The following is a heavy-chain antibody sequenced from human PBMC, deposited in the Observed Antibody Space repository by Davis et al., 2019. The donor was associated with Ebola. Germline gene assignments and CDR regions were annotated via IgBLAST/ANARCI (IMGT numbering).Heavy chain of an antibody. D-gene: IGHD2-21*02. CDR1: GFTFSSYG. V-gene: IGHV3-30*02. J-gene: IGHJ1*01. Sequence: GESLKISCAASGFTFSSYGMHWVRQAPGKGLEWVAFMRYDGINKYYADSVKGRFTISRDNSKNTLYLQMNSLRAEDTAVYYCGKEGRYCGGDCYSEYFQHWGQGTLVTVSS. CDR3: GKEGRYCGGDCYSEYFQH. CDR2: MRYDGINK.